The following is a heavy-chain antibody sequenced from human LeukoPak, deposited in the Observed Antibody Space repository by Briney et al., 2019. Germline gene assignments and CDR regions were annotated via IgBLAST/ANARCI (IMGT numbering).Heavy chain of an antibody. CDR1: GGSISSYY. D-gene: IGHD6-19*01. J-gene: IGHJ5*02. V-gene: IGHV4-59*08. Sequence: SETLSLTCTVSGGSISSYYWSWIRQPPGKGLEWIGHIYYSGSTNYNPSLKSRVTISVDTSKNQFSLKLSSVTAADTAVYYCARRGIAVAGQFDPWGQGTLVTVSS. CDR3: ARRGIAVAGQFDP. CDR2: IYYSGST.